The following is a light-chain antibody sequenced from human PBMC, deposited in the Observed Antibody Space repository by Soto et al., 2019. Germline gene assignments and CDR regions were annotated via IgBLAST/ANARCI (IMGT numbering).Light chain of an antibody. CDR1: QTVGSY. Sequence: EILLTQSPATLSLSPGERATLSCRASQTVGSYFASYQHKHGQAPRLLIYDASNSTTGIPARFSGSGSATAFTITISSLVQADFAVDYCQQRSNGPRVTFGGGTKVEIK. CDR2: DAS. CDR3: QQRSNGPRVT. J-gene: IGKJ4*01. V-gene: IGKV3-11*01.